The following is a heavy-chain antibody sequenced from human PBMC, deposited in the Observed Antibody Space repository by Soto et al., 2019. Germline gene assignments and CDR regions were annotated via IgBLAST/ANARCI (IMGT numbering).Heavy chain of an antibody. Sequence: SETLSLTCTVSGGSISSGGYYWSWIRQHPGKGLEWIGYIYYSGSTYYNPSLKSRVTISVDTSKNQFSLKLSSVTAADTAVYYCARDRSGPDDGGFWSGYYTGFDYWGQGTLVTVSS. V-gene: IGHV4-31*03. CDR3: ARDRSGPDDGGFWSGYYTGFDY. D-gene: IGHD3-3*01. CDR2: IYYSGST. CDR1: GGSISSGGYY. J-gene: IGHJ4*02.